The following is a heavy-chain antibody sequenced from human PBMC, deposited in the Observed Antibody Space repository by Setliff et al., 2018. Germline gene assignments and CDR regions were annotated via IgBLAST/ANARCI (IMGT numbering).Heavy chain of an antibody. CDR3: ARTYCSDTSCYDYYYYMDV. V-gene: IGHV3-30*01. J-gene: IGHJ6*03. D-gene: IGHD2-2*01. CDR2: MSNDGSDK. Sequence: GGSLRLSCAASGFTFSSYPMHWVRQAPGKGLEWVAVMSNDGSDKNYADSVKGRFTISRDNSKNTLYLQMNSLRAEDTAVYYCARTYCSDTSCYDYYYYMDVWGKGTTVTVSS. CDR1: GFTFSSYP.